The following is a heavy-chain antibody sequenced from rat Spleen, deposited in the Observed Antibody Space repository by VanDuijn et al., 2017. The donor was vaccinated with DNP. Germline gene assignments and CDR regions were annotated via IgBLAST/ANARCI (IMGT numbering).Heavy chain of an antibody. V-gene: IGHV4-2*01. J-gene: IGHJ2*01. D-gene: IGHD1-11*01. CDR3: AKGPNYGGYSDYFDY. CDR2: INKDSSTI. Sequence: EVKLVESGGGLVQPGRSLKLSCAASGFNFNEYWMGWVRQAPGKGLEWIGEINKDSSTIKYIPSLKDKITVSRDNAQNTLYLQMNKLGSEDTAIYHCAKGPNYGGYSDYFDYWGQGVMVTVSS. CDR1: GFNFNEYW.